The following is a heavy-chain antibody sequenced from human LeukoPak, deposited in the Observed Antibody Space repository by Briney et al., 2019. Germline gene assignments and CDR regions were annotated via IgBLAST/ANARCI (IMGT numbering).Heavy chain of an antibody. CDR3: ARVVGGYNSWYFDY. Sequence: SETLSLTCTVSGGSISSSSYYWGWIRQPPGKGLEWIGSIYYSGSTYYNPSLKSRVTISVDTSKNQFSLKLSSVTAADTAVYYCARVVGGYNSWYFDYWGQGTLVTVSS. CDR2: IYYSGST. CDR1: GGSISSSSYY. V-gene: IGHV4-39*07. J-gene: IGHJ4*02. D-gene: IGHD5-24*01.